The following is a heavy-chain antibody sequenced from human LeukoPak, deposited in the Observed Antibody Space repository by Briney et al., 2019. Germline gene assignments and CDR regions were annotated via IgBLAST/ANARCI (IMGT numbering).Heavy chain of an antibody. CDR1: GFTFSSYA. D-gene: IGHD7-27*01. J-gene: IGHJ4*02. CDR2: ISGSGGST. V-gene: IGHV3-23*01. CDR3: ANTHWGSGLFFDY. Sequence: GGSLRLSCAASGFTFSSYAMSWVRQAPGKGLEWVSAISGSGGSTHYADSVKGRFTISRDNSKNTLYLQMNSLRAEDTAVYYCANTHWGSGLFFDYWGQGTLVTVSS.